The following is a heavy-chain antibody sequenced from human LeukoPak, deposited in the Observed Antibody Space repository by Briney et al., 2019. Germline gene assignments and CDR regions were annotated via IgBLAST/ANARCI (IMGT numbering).Heavy chain of an antibody. Sequence: SETLSLTCSVSGGSIGSYYWSWVRQPPGKGLEWIGFMYNSGSPTCNPSLKSRVTISIDTSNKDFSLNLNSVTAADTAVYYCARDSSWQGGEAFDIWGQGTMVTVSS. CDR2: MYNSGSP. D-gene: IGHD6-13*01. V-gene: IGHV4-59*01. CDR1: GGSIGSYY. CDR3: ARDSSWQGGEAFDI. J-gene: IGHJ3*02.